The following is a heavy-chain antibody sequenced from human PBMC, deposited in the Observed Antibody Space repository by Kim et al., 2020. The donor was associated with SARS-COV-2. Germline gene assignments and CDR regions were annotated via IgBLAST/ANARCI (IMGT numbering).Heavy chain of an antibody. V-gene: IGHV3-23*01. J-gene: IGHJ4*02. D-gene: IGHD7-27*01. CDR1: GFTLSTYA. CDR2: ITSGAGT. Sequence: GGSLRLSCAASGFTLSTYAMSWVRLAPGKGLEWVSTITSGAGTYYIDSVKGRFTISRDNSKNTLYLQMNSLRAEDTAVYYCAKSPLTGASAFDSWGQGTLVTASS. CDR3: AKSPLTGASAFDS.